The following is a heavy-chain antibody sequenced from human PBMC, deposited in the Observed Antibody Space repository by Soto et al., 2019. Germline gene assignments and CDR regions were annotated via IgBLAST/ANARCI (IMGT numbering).Heavy chain of an antibody. V-gene: IGHV4-34*01. D-gene: IGHD3-16*01. J-gene: IGHJ4*02. CDR1: GGSFRGYF. CDR3: QGGDF. Sequence: SETLSLTCAVSGGSFRGYFWSWIRQSPDKGLGWIGEINDSGSTYYNPSFKSRLTISVDTSKSQISLTLTSVTAADSAVYYCQGGDFWGQGTRVTVSS. CDR2: INDSGST.